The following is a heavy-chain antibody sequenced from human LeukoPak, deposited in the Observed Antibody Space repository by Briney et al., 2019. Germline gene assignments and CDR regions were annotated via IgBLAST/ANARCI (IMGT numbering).Heavy chain of an antibody. D-gene: IGHD6-19*01. V-gene: IGHV4-39*07. CDR2: IYYSGST. CDR3: ARVTQKLERIAVARTSEWRANWYFDL. Sequence: PSETLSLTCTVSGGSISSSRYYWGWIRQPPGKGLEWIGRIYYSGSTYYNPSLKSRVTISVETSKNQFSLKLSSVTAADTAVYYCARVTQKLERIAVARTSEWRANWYFDLWGRGTLVTVSS. CDR1: GGSISSSRYY. J-gene: IGHJ2*01.